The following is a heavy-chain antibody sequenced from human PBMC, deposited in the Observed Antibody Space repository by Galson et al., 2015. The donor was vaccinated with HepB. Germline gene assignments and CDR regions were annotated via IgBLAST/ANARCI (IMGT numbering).Heavy chain of an antibody. V-gene: IGHV3-23*01. CDR3: AKGGLVGLIINWFDP. J-gene: IGHJ5*02. Sequence: SLRLSCAASGFTFSSYAMSWVRQAPGKGLEWVSAISGSGSSTYYADSVKGRFTISRDNSKNTLYLQMNSLRAEDTAVYYCAKGGLVGLIINWFDPWGQGTLVTVSS. CDR1: GFTFSSYA. CDR2: ISGSGSST. D-gene: IGHD3/OR15-3a*01.